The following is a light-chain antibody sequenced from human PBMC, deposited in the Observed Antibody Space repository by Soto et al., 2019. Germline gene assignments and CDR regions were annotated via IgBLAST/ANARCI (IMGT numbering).Light chain of an antibody. J-gene: IGLJ2*01. CDR3: SSYGGSDNLV. CDR2: EVN. CDR1: SSDVGVYNY. V-gene: IGLV2-8*01. Sequence: QSVLTQPPSASGSPGQSVTLSCTGTSSDVGVYNYVSWYQQHPGKAPKLMIYEVNKRPSGVPDRFSGSKSGNTASLTVSGLQADDEADYYCSSYGGSDNLVFGGGTKLTVL.